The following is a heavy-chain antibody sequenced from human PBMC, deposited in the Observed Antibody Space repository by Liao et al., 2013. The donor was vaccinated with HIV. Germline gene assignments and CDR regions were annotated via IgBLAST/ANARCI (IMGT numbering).Heavy chain of an antibody. Sequence: QVQLQESGPGLVKPSQTLSLTCTVSGASINSGDHYWSWIRQPPGKALEWIGFVQYSGNTGYKSSLRSRLTMSVDTSKNEFYLTLNSLIAADTAVYYCARSMLLRPNWFDPWGQGTLVTVSS. D-gene: IGHD2-15*01. CDR1: GASINSGDHY. CDR3: ARSMLLRPNWFDP. V-gene: IGHV4-30-4*08. J-gene: IGHJ5*02. CDR2: VQYSGNT.